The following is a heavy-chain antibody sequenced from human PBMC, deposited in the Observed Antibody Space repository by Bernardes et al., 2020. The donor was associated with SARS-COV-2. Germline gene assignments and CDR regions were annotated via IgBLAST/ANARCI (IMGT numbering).Heavy chain of an antibody. J-gene: IGHJ3*02. CDR2: ISYDGSNK. D-gene: IGHD3-22*01. Sequence: GGSLRLSCAASGFTFNNYGMHWVRQSPGKGLEWVAAISYDGSNKYYVDSVKGRLTISRDDSKNTLYLQMNSLRAEDSAVYYCAKVLGPHYDTSDFFGMYDAFQIWGQGTMVTVSS. CDR3: AKVLGPHYDTSDFFGMYDAFQI. V-gene: IGHV3-30*18. CDR1: GFTFNNYG.